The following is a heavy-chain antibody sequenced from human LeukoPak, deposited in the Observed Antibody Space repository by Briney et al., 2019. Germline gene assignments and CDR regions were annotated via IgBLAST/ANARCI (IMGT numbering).Heavy chain of an antibody. Sequence: SETLSLICTVSGGSISSSSYYWGWIRQPPGKGLEWIGGIYHGGSSYYNPSLTSRVTTSVDTSKNQFSLKLSSVTAADTAVYYCAKSTYYYDTFVNAFDLWGQGTVVTVSS. CDR3: AKSTYYYDTFVNAFDL. CDR2: IYHGGSS. V-gene: IGHV4-39*07. CDR1: GGSISSSSYY. D-gene: IGHD3-22*01. J-gene: IGHJ3*01.